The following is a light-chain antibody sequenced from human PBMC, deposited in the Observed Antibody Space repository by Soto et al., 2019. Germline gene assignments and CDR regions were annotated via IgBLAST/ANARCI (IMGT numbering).Light chain of an antibody. CDR3: QQYNSYSKT. CDR1: QSISTW. Sequence: DIQMTQSPSTLSAFVGDRVTITCRASQSISTWLAWYQQKPGKAPKLLISEASNLASGVPSRFSGSGSGTEFTLTISSLQPDDFATYSCQQYNSYSKTFGQGTKVEI. V-gene: IGKV1-5*03. J-gene: IGKJ1*01. CDR2: EAS.